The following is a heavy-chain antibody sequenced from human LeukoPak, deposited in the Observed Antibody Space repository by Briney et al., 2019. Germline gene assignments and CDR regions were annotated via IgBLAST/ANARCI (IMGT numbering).Heavy chain of an antibody. CDR3: AKASGIQLWPNDAFDI. Sequence: PGGSLRLSCAASGFTFSSYAMSWVRQAPGKGLERVSAISGSGGSTYYADSVKGRFTISRDNSKNTLYLQMNSLRAEDTAVYYCAKASGIQLWPNDAFDIWGQGTMVTVSS. D-gene: IGHD5-18*01. CDR1: GFTFSSYA. J-gene: IGHJ3*02. V-gene: IGHV3-23*01. CDR2: ISGSGGST.